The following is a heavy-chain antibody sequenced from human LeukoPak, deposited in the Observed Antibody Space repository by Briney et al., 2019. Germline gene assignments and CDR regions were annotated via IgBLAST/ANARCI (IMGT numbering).Heavy chain of an antibody. Sequence: GGSLRLSCAASGFTFSSYTMNWVRQPPGKGLEWVSNIGTSSTTIYYADSVRGRFTISRDNAKNSLYLQMNSLRADDTAVYYCARDLGLDGDWGQGTLVTVSS. CDR2: IGTSSTTI. CDR1: GFTFSSYT. J-gene: IGHJ4*02. D-gene: IGHD2-2*03. V-gene: IGHV3-48*01. CDR3: ARDLGLDGD.